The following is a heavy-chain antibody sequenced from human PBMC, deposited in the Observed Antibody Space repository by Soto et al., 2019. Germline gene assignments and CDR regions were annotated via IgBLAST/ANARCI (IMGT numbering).Heavy chain of an antibody. J-gene: IGHJ6*02. D-gene: IGHD4-17*01. CDR1: GGTFSSYA. CDR2: IIPIFGTA. Sequence: GASVKVSCKASGGTFSSYAISWVRQAPGQGLEWMGGIIPIFGTANYAQKFQGRVTITADESTSTAYMELSSLRSEDTAVYYCARGFATVTPRSFYYYYGMAVWGQGTTVPVSS. CDR3: ARGFATVTPRSFYYYYGMAV. V-gene: IGHV1-69*13.